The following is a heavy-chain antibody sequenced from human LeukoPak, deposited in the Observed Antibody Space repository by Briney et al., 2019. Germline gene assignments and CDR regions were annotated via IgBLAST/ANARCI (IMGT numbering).Heavy chain of an antibody. CDR2: TSRSGSTM. Sequence: GGSLRLSCTASGFTFSSYEMNWVRQAPGKGLEWVSHTSRSGSTMYYGDSVKGRFTISRDNAKNSLYLQMNSLRAEDTAVYYCARSFYLFGRGTLVTVSS. J-gene: IGHJ2*01. V-gene: IGHV3-48*03. CDR1: GFTFSSYE. CDR3: ARSFYL.